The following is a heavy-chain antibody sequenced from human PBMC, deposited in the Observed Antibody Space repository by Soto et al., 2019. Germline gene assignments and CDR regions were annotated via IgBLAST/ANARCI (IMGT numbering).Heavy chain of an antibody. CDR1: GLSFSDYY. D-gene: IGHD6-13*01. CDR2: ISVSTSAYT. CDR3: APSLGNRLYDF. V-gene: IGHV3-11*06. Sequence: GWSLRLSCAASGLSFSDYYMSLIRQAPGKGLEWVSLISVSTSAYTNYADSVKGRFTISRDNAKNSLYLQMNSLRAEDTAVYYCAPSLGNRLYDFWGEGTLVTVSS. J-gene: IGHJ4*02.